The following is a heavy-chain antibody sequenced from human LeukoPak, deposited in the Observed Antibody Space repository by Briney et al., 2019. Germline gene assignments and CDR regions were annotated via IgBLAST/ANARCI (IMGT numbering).Heavy chain of an antibody. CDR1: GYAISSGYY. Sequence: SETLSLTCGVSGYAISSGYYWGWIRQPPGKGLEWIGSIFHSGRTYYNPSLKSRVTLSVDTSKNQLPLNLSSVTAADTAVYYCARITNGDYGDYWGQGTLLTVSS. CDR3: ARITNGDYGDY. V-gene: IGHV4-38-2*01. D-gene: IGHD4-17*01. J-gene: IGHJ4*02. CDR2: IFHSGRT.